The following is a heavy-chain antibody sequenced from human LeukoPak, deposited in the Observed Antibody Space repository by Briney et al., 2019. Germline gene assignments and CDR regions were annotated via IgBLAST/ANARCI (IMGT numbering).Heavy chain of an antibody. Sequence: PGGSLRLSCAASGFTFSSYWMHWVRHAPGKGLVWVSRINTDGSSTNYADSVKGRFTISRDNAKNTLYLQMNSLRAEDTAVYYCARDLRISSSVLNWFDPWGQGTLVTVSS. CDR3: ARDLRISSSVLNWFDP. CDR2: INTDGSST. CDR1: GFTFSSYW. J-gene: IGHJ5*02. D-gene: IGHD6-6*01. V-gene: IGHV3-74*01.